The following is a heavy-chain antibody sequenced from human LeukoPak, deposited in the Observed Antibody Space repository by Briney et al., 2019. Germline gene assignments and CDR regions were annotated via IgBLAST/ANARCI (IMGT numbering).Heavy chain of an antibody. J-gene: IGHJ3*02. CDR1: GFTFSSYE. D-gene: IGHD6-13*01. CDR2: ISSSGSTI. Sequence: GGSLRLSCAASGFTFSSYEMNWVRQAPGKGLEWVSYISSSGSTIYYADSVKGRFTISRDNSKNTLYLQMNSLRAEDTAVYYCASGQQQDAFDIWGQGTMVTVSS. CDR3: ASGQQQDAFDI. V-gene: IGHV3-48*03.